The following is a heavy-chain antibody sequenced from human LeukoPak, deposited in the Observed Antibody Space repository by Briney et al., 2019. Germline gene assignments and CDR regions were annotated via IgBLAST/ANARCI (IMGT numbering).Heavy chain of an antibody. CDR1: GFSLRTTGVG. CDR2: IYWDDNK. CDR3: AHYGDYRFLYYFDH. D-gene: IGHD4-17*01. V-gene: IGHV2-5*02. J-gene: IGHJ4*02. Sequence: SGPTLVKPTRTLTLTCTFSGFSLRTTGVGVGWVRQPPGKALEWLALIYWDDNKLYSPSLRSRVTITKDTSKNQVVLTMTNMAPVDTATYYCAHYGDYRFLYYFDHWGQGALVTVSS.